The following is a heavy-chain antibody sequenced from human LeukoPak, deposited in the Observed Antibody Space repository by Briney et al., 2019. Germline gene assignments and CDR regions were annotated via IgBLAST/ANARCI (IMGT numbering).Heavy chain of an antibody. V-gene: IGHV3-53*01. CDR1: GFTVSSNC. J-gene: IGHJ4*02. Sequence: GGSLRLSCAASGFTVSSNCMSWVRQAPGKGLEWVSVIYSGGSTYYADSVKGRFTISRDNSKNTLYLQMNSLRAEDTAVYYCARVRGYSGYDLGCFDYWGQGTLVTVSS. D-gene: IGHD5-12*01. CDR3: ARVRGYSGYDLGCFDY. CDR2: IYSGGST.